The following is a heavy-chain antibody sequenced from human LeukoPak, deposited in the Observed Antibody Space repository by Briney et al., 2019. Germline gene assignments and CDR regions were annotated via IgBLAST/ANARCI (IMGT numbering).Heavy chain of an antibody. Sequence: GGSLRLSCAASGFTFSIYNMNWVRQAPGKGLEWVSYISSSSGPIYYADSVKGRFTISRDNAKNSLYLQMNSLRGEDTAVYYCARDDYGSGTDYWGQGTLVTVSS. J-gene: IGHJ4*02. V-gene: IGHV3-48*01. CDR1: GFTFSIYN. CDR3: ARDDYGSGTDY. CDR2: ISSSSGPI. D-gene: IGHD3-10*01.